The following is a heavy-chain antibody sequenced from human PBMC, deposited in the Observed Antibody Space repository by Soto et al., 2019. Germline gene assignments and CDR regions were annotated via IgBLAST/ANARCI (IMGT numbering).Heavy chain of an antibody. CDR2: IIPIFGTA. D-gene: IGHD4-17*01. CDR3: ASTSNSTVTRTMLGRGAGSYGMDV. CDR1: GGTFSSYA. J-gene: IGHJ6*02. V-gene: IGHV1-69*01. Sequence: QVQLVQSGAEVKKPGSSVKVSCKASGGTFSSYAISWVRQAPGQGLEWMGGIIPIFGTANYAQKFQGRVTITAEESTSTAYMELSSLRSEDTAVYYCASTSNSTVTRTMLGRGAGSYGMDVWGQGTTVTVSS.